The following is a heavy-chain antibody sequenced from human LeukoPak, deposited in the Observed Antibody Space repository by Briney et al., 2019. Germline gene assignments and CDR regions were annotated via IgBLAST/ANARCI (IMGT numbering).Heavy chain of an antibody. CDR1: GGSYTNYY. CDR3: ARGLHVGETLPYYF. D-gene: IGHD3-16*01. V-gene: IGHV4-34*01. CDR2: INHSGRT. Sequence: PSETLSLTCAVYGGSYTNYYWTWTRQPPGKGLEWIGEINHSGRTNYNPSLKNRVTISVDPSKNQFSINVTSVTAADTAMYYCARGLHVGETLPYYFWSQGTMVTVSS. J-gene: IGHJ4*02.